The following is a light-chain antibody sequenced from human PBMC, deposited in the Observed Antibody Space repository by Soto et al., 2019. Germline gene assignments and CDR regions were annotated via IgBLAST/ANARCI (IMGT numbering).Light chain of an antibody. J-gene: IGKJ1*01. CDR2: GAS. V-gene: IGKV3-20*01. Sequence: VLTQSTGSLSLSPGERATLSCMASQSVSNNYLAWYQQKPGQAPRLLIYGASNRATGIPDRFSGSGSGTDFTLTISRLEPEDFAVYYCQQYGSSGTFGQGTKVDIK. CDR3: QQYGSSGT. CDR1: QSVSNNY.